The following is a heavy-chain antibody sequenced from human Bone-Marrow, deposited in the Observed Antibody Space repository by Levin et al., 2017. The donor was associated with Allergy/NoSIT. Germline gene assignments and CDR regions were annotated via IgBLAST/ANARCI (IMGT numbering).Heavy chain of an antibody. CDR1: GFTFNSYA. D-gene: IGHD6-19*01. J-gene: IGHJ4*02. CDR2: ISGSGSST. Sequence: GASVKVSCAASGFTFNSYALSWVRQAPGKGLEWVSAISGSGSSTYYADSVKGRFTISRDNSKTTLYLQMNSLRAEDTAVYYCAKGAGWVAGAVALIWGQGTLVTVSS. V-gene: IGHV3-23*01. CDR3: AKGAGWVAGAVALI.